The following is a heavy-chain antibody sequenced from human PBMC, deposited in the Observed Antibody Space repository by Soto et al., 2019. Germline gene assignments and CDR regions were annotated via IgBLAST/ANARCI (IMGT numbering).Heavy chain of an antibody. CDR2: IYHSGST. V-gene: IGHV4-4*02. Sequence: PSETLSLTCAVSGGSISSSNWWSWVRQPPGKGLEWIGEIYHSGSTNYNPSLKSRVTISVDKSKNQFSLKLSSVTAADTAVYYCARATAMAMNNWFDPWGQGTLVTVS. CDR3: ARATAMAMNNWFDP. D-gene: IGHD5-18*01. J-gene: IGHJ5*02. CDR1: GGSISSSNW.